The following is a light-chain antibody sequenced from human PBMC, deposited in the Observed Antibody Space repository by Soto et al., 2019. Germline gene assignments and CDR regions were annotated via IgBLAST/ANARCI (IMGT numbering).Light chain of an antibody. J-gene: IGKJ2*01. Sequence: IQMTQSPSTLSASVGDRVTITCRASQSINKWVAWFQQKSGRAPKLLIYDAATLQSGVPSRFSGTGSGTDFSLTISSRQPEYFATYYCQQYNIGYTFGQGTRLDIK. CDR1: QSINKW. CDR2: DAA. V-gene: IGKV1-5*01. CDR3: QQYNIGYT.